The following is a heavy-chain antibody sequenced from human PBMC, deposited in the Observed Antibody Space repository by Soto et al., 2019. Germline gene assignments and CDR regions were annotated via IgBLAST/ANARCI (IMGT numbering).Heavy chain of an antibody. Sequence: SETLSLTCTVSGGSISSGGYYWSWIRQHPGKGLEWIGYIYYSGSTNYNPSLKSRVTISVDTSKNQFSLKLSSVTAADTAVYYCARKITGTSPYFDYWGQGTLVTVSS. CDR2: IYYSGST. CDR1: GGSISSGGYY. CDR3: ARKITGTSPYFDY. V-gene: IGHV4-61*08. J-gene: IGHJ4*02. D-gene: IGHD1-7*01.